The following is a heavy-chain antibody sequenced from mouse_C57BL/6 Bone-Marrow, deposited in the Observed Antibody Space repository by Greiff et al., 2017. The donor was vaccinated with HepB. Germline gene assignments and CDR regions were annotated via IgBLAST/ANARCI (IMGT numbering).Heavy chain of an antibody. CDR3: ARDHYGSSLYWYFDV. CDR2: INPSNGGT. J-gene: IGHJ1*03. D-gene: IGHD1-1*01. V-gene: IGHV1-53*01. Sequence: QVQLQQPGTELVKPGASVKLSCKASGYTFTSYWMHWVEQRPGQGLEWIGNINPSNGGTNYNEKFKSKATLTVDKSSSTAYMQLSSLTSEDSAVYYCARDHYGSSLYWYFDVWGTGTTVTVSS. CDR1: GYTFTSYW.